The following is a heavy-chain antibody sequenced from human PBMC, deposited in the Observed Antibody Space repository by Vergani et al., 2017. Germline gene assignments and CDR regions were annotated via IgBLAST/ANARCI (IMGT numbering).Heavy chain of an antibody. V-gene: IGHV4-59*01. Sequence: QVQLQESGPGLVKPSETLSLTCTVSGGSISSYYWSWIRQPPGKGLEWIGYIYYSGSTNYNPSLTSRVTISVDTSKNQFSLKLRSVTAADTAVYNCARGDNWSDMDVGGKGTTVTVSS. D-gene: IGHD1-1*01. CDR3: ARGDNWSDMDV. CDR1: GGSISSYY. J-gene: IGHJ6*03. CDR2: IYYSGST.